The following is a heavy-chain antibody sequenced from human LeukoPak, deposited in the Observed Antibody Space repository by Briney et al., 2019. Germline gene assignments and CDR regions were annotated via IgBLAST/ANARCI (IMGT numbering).Heavy chain of an antibody. Sequence: GGSLRLSCAASGFTFSSYWMHWVRQAPGKGLVWDSRINSDGSSTTYADSVKGRFTISRDNAKNTLYLQMNSLRAEDTAVYYCARVPSTQWLVYYFDYWGQGTLVTVSS. CDR1: GFTFSSYW. CDR3: ARVPSTQWLVYYFDY. V-gene: IGHV3-74*01. D-gene: IGHD6-19*01. J-gene: IGHJ4*02. CDR2: INSDGSST.